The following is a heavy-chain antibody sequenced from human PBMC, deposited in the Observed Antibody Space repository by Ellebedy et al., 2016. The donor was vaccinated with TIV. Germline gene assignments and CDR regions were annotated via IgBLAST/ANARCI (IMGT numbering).Heavy chain of an antibody. CDR1: GFTFSTYA. Sequence: GGSLRLXXAASGFTFSTYAMHWVRQAPGKGLEWVAVTSFDGRHYYYADSVKGRFTISRDNSKNTVYLQMNSLRAEDTAVYYCARDSLGVRGVSDYWGQGTLVIVSS. CDR3: ARDSLGVRGVSDY. CDR2: TSFDGRHY. J-gene: IGHJ4*02. V-gene: IGHV3-30*04. D-gene: IGHD3-10*01.